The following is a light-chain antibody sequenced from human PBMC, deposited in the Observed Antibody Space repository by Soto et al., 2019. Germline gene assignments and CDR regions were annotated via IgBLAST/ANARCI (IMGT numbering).Light chain of an antibody. V-gene: IGKV1-5*01. J-gene: IGKJ1*01. CDR1: QTISRW. Sequence: DIQMTQSPSTLSASVGDTVTITCRASQTISRWLAWYQQKPGKAPRLLICTASTLESGVPSRFSASGSGTEFTLTISSLHPDDFATYYCQEYNNYWTFGQGTKVDIK. CDR2: TAS. CDR3: QEYNNYWT.